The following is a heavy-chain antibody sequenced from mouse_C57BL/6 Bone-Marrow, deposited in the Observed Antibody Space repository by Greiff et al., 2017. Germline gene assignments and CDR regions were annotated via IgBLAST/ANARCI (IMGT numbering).Heavy chain of an antibody. J-gene: IGHJ3*01. CDR2: IRSKNSNYAP. V-gene: IGHV10-3*01. CDR1: GFTFNTYA. D-gene: IGHD2-13*01. Sequence: EVKLMESGGGLVQPKGSLKLSCAASGFTFNTYAMHWVRQAPGKGLEWVARIRSKNSNYAPYYADSVKDRFTISRDDSQSMLYLQMHNLKTEDTAMYYCVRDYYGAWFAYWGQGTLVTVSA. CDR3: VRDYYGAWFAY.